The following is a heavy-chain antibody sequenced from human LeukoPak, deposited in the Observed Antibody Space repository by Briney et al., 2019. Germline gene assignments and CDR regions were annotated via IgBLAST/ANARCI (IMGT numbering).Heavy chain of an antibody. CDR3: AREDKGRYFDWLPENWFDP. J-gene: IGHJ5*02. D-gene: IGHD3-9*01. Sequence: GASVKVSCKASGYTFTGYYMLWVRQAPGQGLEWMGWINPNSGGTNYAQKFQGRVTMTRDTSISTDYMELSRLRSDDTAVYYCAREDKGRYFDWLPENWFDPWGQGTLVTVSS. V-gene: IGHV1-2*02. CDR1: GYTFTGYY. CDR2: INPNSGGT.